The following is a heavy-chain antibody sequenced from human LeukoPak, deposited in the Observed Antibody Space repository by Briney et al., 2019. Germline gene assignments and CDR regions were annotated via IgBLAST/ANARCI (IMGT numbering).Heavy chain of an antibody. D-gene: IGHD2-21*02. CDR2: ISYDGSNK. V-gene: IGHV3-30*18. J-gene: IGHJ6*02. Sequence: PGGSLRLSCAASGFTFSSYGMHWVRQAPGKGLEWVAVISYDGSNKYYADSVKGRFTISRDNSKNTLYLQMNSLRAEDTAVYYCAKVEAYCGGDCYPSYYYGMDVWGQGTTVTVSS. CDR3: AKVEAYCGGDCYPSYYYGMDV. CDR1: GFTFSSYG.